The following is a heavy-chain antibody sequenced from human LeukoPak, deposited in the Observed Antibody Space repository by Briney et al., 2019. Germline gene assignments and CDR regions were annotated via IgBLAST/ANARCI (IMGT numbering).Heavy chain of an antibody. J-gene: IGHJ4*02. D-gene: IGHD3-10*01. CDR3: AKDYYGSGSSPLFDY. CDR2: IRYDGSNK. CDR1: GFTFSSYG. Sequence: PGGSLRLSCAASGFTFSSYGMHWVRQAPGKGLEWVAFIRYDGSNKYYADSVKGRFTISGDNSKNTLYLQMNSLRAEDTAVYYCAKDYYGSGSSPLFDYWGQGTLVTVSS. V-gene: IGHV3-30*02.